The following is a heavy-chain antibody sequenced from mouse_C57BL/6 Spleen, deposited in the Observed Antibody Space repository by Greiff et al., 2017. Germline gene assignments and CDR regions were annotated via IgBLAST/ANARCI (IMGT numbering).Heavy chain of an antibody. CDR3: ARPGYYGSSYGY. CDR1: GYSFTSYW. Sequence: QVQLQQSGAELVRPGSSVKLSCKASGYSFTSYWMAWVNQRPGQGLEWIGNIYPSDSETHYNQKFKDKATLTVDKSSSTAYMQLSSLTSEDSAVYDCARPGYYGSSYGYWGQGTTLTVSS. CDR2: IYPSDSET. J-gene: IGHJ2*01. V-gene: IGHV1-61*01. D-gene: IGHD1-1*01.